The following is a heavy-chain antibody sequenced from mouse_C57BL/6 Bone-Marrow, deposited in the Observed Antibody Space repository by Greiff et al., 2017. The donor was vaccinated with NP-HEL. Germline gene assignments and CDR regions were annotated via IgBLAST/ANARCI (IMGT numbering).Heavy chain of an antibody. CDR3: ARSDY. CDR1: GFTFSSYG. CDR2: ISSGGSYT. J-gene: IGHJ2*01. Sequence: EVKVVESGGDLVKPGGSLKLSCAASGFTFSSYGMSWVRQTPDKRLEWVATISSGGSYTYYPDSVKGRFTISRDNAKNTLYLQMSSLKYEDTAMYYCARSDYWGQGTTLTVSS. V-gene: IGHV5-6*01.